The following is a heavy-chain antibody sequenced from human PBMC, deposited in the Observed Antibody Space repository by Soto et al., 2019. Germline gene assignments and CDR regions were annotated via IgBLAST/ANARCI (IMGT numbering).Heavy chain of an antibody. CDR3: ARVRVDADDLFYLDS. CDR2: IYHSGGT. D-gene: IGHD3-3*01. V-gene: IGHV4-59*07. Sequence: QVQLQESGPGLVTPSDTLSLTCSVSGGSIDDYYWSWIRQPPGKGLEWVAFIYHSGGTDYSPSLQSRVSVSVDTSKNQFSLRLTSVTAADTAVYYCARVRVDADDLFYLDSWGEGTLVTVSS. CDR1: GGSIDDYY. J-gene: IGHJ4*02.